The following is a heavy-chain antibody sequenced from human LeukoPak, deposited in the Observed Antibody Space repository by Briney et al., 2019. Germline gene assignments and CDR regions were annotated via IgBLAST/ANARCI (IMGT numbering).Heavy chain of an antibody. CDR3: ATRYCSGGSCLRGFDP. CDR2: IYPGDSDT. Sequence: GESLKISCKGSGYSFTSYWIGWVRQMPGKGLEWMGIIYPGDSDTRYSPSFQGQVTISADKSTSTAYLQWSSLKASGTAMYYCATRYCSGGSCLRGFDPWGQGTLVTVSS. CDR1: GYSFTSYW. J-gene: IGHJ5*02. V-gene: IGHV5-51*01. D-gene: IGHD2-15*01.